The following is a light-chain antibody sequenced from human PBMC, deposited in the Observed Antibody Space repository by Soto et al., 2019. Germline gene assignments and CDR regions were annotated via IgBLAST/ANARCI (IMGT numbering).Light chain of an antibody. Sequence: EIVVTKSPSTLSVSKGERATLSCRASQSVSNNLAWYQQKPGQAPRLLIYATSARATGIPARFSGSGSGTDFTLTISRLEPEDCAVYYCQQYGSSPLPFGGGTKVDNK. CDR3: QQYGSSPLP. V-gene: IGKV3-20*01. CDR2: ATS. CDR1: QSVSNN. J-gene: IGKJ4*01.